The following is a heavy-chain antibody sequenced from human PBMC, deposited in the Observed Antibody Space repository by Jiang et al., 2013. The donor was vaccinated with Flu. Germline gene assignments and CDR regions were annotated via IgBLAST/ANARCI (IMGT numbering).Heavy chain of an antibody. J-gene: IGHJ4*02. D-gene: IGHD5-12*01. Sequence: RITINPDTSKNQCSLQLNSVTPEDTAVYYCARGLGYGRFDYWGQGTLVTVSS. CDR3: ARGLGYGRFDY. V-gene: IGHV6-1*01.